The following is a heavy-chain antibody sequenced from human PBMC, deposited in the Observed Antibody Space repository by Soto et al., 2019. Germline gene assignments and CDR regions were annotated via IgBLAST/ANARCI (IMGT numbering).Heavy chain of an antibody. V-gene: IGHV3-23*01. CDR3: ASQYCSSTSCYRDYYYGMDV. Sequence: QSGGSLRLSCAASGFTFSSYAMSWVRQAPGKGLEWVSAISGSGGSTYYADSVKGRFTISRDNSKNTLYLQMNSLRAEDTAVYYCASQYCSSTSCYRDYYYGMDVWGQGTTVTVSS. CDR2: ISGSGGST. CDR1: GFTFSSYA. J-gene: IGHJ6*02. D-gene: IGHD2-2*02.